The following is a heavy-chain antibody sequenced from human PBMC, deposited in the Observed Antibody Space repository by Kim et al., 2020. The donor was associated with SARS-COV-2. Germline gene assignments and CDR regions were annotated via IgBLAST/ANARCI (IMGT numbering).Heavy chain of an antibody. CDR2: IHLSGGTT. CDR1: GDTFSTFW. D-gene: IGHD2-8*02. Sequence: ASVKVSCKASGDTFSTFWMHWVRQAPGQGLEWMGIIHLSGGTTFYAQRFQGRITLTRDTSTYTVYMDLSSLTSEDTAVYYCATEGAGLVDYWGQGTLVTV. J-gene: IGHJ4*02. CDR3: ATEGAGLVDY. V-gene: IGHV1-46*01.